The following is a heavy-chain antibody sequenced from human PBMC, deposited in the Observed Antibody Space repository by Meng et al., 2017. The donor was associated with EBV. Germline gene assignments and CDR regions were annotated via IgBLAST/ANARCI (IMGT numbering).Heavy chain of an antibody. V-gene: IGHV2-5*02. CDR1: GFSFSTSGVG. CDR2: IYWDDDK. D-gene: IGHD6-13*01. J-gene: IGHJ5*02. CDR3: AHRRDEYSSSWYGWFDP. Sequence: QITLKESGPTLVKPTQTLTLTCTFSGFSFSTSGVGVGWIRQPPGKALEWLALIYWDDDKRYSPSLKSRLTITKDTSKNQVVLTMTNMDPVDTATYYCAHRRDEYSSSWYGWFDPWGQGTLVTVSS.